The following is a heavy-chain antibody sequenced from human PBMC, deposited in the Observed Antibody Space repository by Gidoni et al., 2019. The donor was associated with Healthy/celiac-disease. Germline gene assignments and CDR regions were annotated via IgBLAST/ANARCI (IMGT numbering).Heavy chain of an antibody. J-gene: IGHJ5*02. CDR2: ISWNSGSI. D-gene: IGHD6-13*01. CDR3: AKAGVIAAAAAGWFDP. CDR1: GFTFDGYA. Sequence: EVQLVESGGGLVQPGRSLRLSCAASGFTFDGYAMHWVRQAPGKGLEWVSGISWNSGSIGYADSVKGRFTISRDNAKNSLYLQMNSLRAEDTALYYCAKAGVIAAAAAGWFDPWGQGTLVTVSS. V-gene: IGHV3-9*01.